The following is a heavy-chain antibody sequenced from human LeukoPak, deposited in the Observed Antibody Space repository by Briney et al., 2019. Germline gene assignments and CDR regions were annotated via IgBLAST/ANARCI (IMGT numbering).Heavy chain of an antibody. Sequence: SETLSLTCTVSGGSISSYYWSWIRQPPGKGLEWIGYIYYSGSTNYNPSLKSRVTISVDTSKNQFSLKLSSVTAADTAVYYCARFSVVTGEADYWGQGTLVTVSS. CDR1: GGSISSYY. V-gene: IGHV4-59*01. J-gene: IGHJ4*02. CDR3: ARFSVVTGEADY. CDR2: IYYSGST. D-gene: IGHD2-21*02.